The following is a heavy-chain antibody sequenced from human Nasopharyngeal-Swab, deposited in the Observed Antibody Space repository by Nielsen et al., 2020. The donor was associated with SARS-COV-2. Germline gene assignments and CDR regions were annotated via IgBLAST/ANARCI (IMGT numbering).Heavy chain of an antibody. CDR1: GGSISSYY. V-gene: IGHV4-59*01. CDR2: IYYSGST. CDR3: ARFWYGSGSYYPHFDY. Sequence: SETLSLTCPVSGGSISSYYWSWIRQPPGKGLEWIGYIYYSGSTNYNPSLKSRVTISVDTSKNRFSLKLSSVTAADTAVYYCARFWYGSGSYYPHFDYWGQGTLVTVSS. D-gene: IGHD3-10*01. J-gene: IGHJ4*02.